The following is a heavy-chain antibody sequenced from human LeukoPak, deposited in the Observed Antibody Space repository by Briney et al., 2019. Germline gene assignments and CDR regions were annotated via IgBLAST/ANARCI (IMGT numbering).Heavy chain of an antibody. D-gene: IGHD1-26*01. Sequence: GGSLRLSCAASGFTFSSYAMSWVRQAPGKGLEWVPAISGSGGSTYYADSVKGRFTISRDNSKNTLYLQMNSLRAEDTAVYYCAKLARGAKTTDYFDYWGQGTLVTVSS. J-gene: IGHJ4*02. CDR1: GFTFSSYA. CDR2: ISGSGGST. V-gene: IGHV3-23*01. CDR3: AKLARGAKTTDYFDY.